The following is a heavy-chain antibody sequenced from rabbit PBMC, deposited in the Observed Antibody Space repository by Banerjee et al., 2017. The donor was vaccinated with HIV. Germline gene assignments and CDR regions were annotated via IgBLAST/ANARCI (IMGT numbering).Heavy chain of an antibody. CDR3: ARDLAGVIGWNFGL. D-gene: IGHD4-1*01. CDR2: IYAGSSGST. CDR1: GFTLSSYW. Sequence: LEESGGGLVKPGGTLTLTCTASGFTLSSYWICWVRQAPGKGLEWIACIYAGSSGSTYYASWAKGRFTISKTSSTTVTLQMTSLTAADTATYFCARDLAGVIGWNFGLWGPGTLVTVS. V-gene: IGHV1S45*01. J-gene: IGHJ4*01.